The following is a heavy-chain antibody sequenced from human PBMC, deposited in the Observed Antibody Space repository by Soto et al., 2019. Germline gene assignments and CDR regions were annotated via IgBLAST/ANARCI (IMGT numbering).Heavy chain of an antibody. Sequence: ASVKVSCKASGDTFTSYAMHWVRQAPGQRLEWMGWINAGNGNTKYSQKFQGRVTMTTDTSTSTAYMELRSLRSDDTAVYYCARDGNGWYNGVDYWGQGTLVTVSS. CDR3: ARDGNGWYNGVDY. CDR2: INAGNGNT. CDR1: GDTFTSYA. J-gene: IGHJ4*02. D-gene: IGHD6-19*01. V-gene: IGHV1-3*01.